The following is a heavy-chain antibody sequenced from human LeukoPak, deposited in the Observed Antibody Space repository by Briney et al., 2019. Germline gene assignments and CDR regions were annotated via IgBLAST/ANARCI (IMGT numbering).Heavy chain of an antibody. CDR3: VTDDYGDSRGTGESDAFDI. D-gene: IGHD4-17*01. Sequence: WETLTLTCATSGITNTWFSWGCLPPAKGQELVGRIKSNISGGTTYYAAPVKGRFTISRDESESNLYMQMDSLQTEDTAVYYCVTDDYGDSRGTGESDAFDIWGQGTMVTVSS. V-gene: IGHV3-15*01. CDR1: GITNTW. CDR2: IKSNISGGTT. J-gene: IGHJ3*02.